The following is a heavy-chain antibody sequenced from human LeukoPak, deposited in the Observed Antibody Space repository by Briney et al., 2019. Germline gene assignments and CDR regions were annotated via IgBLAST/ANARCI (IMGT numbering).Heavy chain of an antibody. CDR3: ARRLITMVRGVISPLGY. CDR2: MNPNSGNT. V-gene: IGHV1-8*01. CDR1: GYTFTSYD. J-gene: IGHJ4*02. D-gene: IGHD3-10*01. Sequence: PSVKVSCKASGYTFTSYDINWVRQATGQGLEWMGWMNPNSGNTGYAQKFQGRVTMTRNTSISTAYMELSSLRSEDTAVYYCARRLITMVRGVISPLGYWGQGTLVTVSS.